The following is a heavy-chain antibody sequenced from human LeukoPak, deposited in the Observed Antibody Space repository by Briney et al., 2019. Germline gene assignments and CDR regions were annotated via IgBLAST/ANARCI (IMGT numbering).Heavy chain of an antibody. CDR2: IVSTSFYI. V-gene: IGHV3-21*01. J-gene: IGHJ1*01. CDR1: GFTFSSYT. Sequence: GGSLRLSCAASGFTFSSYTMIWVRQAPGKGLEWVSSIVSTSFYIYYTDSVKGRFTISRDNAKNSLYLQMNSLRAEDTAVYYCARFTSSRAWVQYFQHWGQGTLVTVSS. CDR3: ARFTSSRAWVQYFQH. D-gene: IGHD5/OR15-5a*01.